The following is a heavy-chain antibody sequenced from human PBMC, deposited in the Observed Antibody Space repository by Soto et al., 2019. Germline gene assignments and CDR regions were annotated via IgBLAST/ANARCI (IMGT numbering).Heavy chain of an antibody. D-gene: IGHD6-13*01. Sequence: SETLSLTCAVYGGSFSGYYWSWIRQPPGKGLEWIGEINHSGSTNYNPSLKSRVTISVDTSKNQFSLKLSSVTAADTAVYYCARGRVGRSSRSNWFDPWGQGTLVTVSS. CDR1: GGSFSGYY. CDR2: INHSGST. J-gene: IGHJ5*02. CDR3: ARGRVGRSSRSNWFDP. V-gene: IGHV4-34*01.